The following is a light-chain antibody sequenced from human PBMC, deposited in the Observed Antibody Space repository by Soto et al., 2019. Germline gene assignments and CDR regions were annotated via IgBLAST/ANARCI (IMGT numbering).Light chain of an antibody. CDR1: QSISTW. V-gene: IGKV1-5*03. CDR3: QQYHSYPFT. J-gene: IGKJ4*01. CDR2: TAS. Sequence: DIQMTQSPSTLSASVGDSVTITCRASQSISTWLAWYQQTPGKAPKLLIYTASSLESGVPSRFSGSGSGTEFTLTVSSLQSDDVATYYCQQYHSYPFTFGGGTKVQIK.